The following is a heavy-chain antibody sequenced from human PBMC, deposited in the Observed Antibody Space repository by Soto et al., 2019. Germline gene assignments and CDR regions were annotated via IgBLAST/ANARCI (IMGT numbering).Heavy chain of an antibody. CDR1: GYAFTNSD. V-gene: IGHV1-8*01. J-gene: IGHJ4*02. CDR2: MNPDSGHA. D-gene: IGHD2-15*01. CDR3: ARRPHCSGGICYYGLDN. Sequence: ASVTFSCKASGYAFTNSDINWVRQAPGQCLEWMGWMNPDSGHAAYAQKFQGRVTLTTSTSTSTVYMEMRSLGSEDTAVYYCARRPHCSGGICYYGLDNWGQGTLVTSPQ.